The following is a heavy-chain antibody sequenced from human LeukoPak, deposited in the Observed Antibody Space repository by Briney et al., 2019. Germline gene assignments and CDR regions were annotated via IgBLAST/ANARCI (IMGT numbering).Heavy chain of an antibody. V-gene: IGHV4-34*01. J-gene: IGHJ6*02. Sequence: KTSETLSLTCAVYGGSFSGYYWSWIRQPPGKGLEWIGEINHSGSTNYNPSLKSRVTISVDTSKNQFSLKLSSVIAADTAVYYCANYGDYYYGMDVWGQGTTVTVSS. CDR1: GGSFSGYY. CDR2: INHSGST. CDR3: ANYGDYYYGMDV. D-gene: IGHD4-17*01.